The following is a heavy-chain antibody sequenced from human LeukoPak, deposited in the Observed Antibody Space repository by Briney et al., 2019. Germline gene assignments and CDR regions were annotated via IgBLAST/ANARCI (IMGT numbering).Heavy chain of an antibody. V-gene: IGHV4-39*07. CDR3: ARGILRDYYDSSGFYHRGGVGY. Sequence: SETLSLTCTVSGGSISSSNYYWGWIRQPPGKGLEWIGYIFNSGSTYYNPSLKSRVRISVETSKNQFSLRLSSVTAADTAVYFCARGILRDYYDSSGFYHRGGVGYWGQGTLVTVSS. CDR1: GGSISSSNYY. CDR2: IFNSGST. D-gene: IGHD3-22*01. J-gene: IGHJ4*02.